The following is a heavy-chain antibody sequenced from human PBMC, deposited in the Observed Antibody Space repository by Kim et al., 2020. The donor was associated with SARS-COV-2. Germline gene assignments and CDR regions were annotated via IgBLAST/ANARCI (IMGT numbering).Heavy chain of an antibody. CDR2: ISSSGSTI. Sequence: GGSLRLSCAASGFTFSDYYMSWIRQAPGKGLEWVSYISSSGSTIYYADSVKGRFTISRDNAKNSLYLQMNSLRAEDTAVYYCARVDRKGVVVIAIGSGAFDICGQGTLVTVSS. J-gene: IGHJ3*02. CDR1: GFTFSDYY. V-gene: IGHV3-11*01. D-gene: IGHD2-21*01. CDR3: ARVDRKGVVVIAIGSGAFDI.